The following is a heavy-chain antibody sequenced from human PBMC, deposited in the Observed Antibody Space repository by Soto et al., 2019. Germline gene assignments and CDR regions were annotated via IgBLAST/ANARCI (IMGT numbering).Heavy chain of an antibody. CDR3: ARDLGRVANYYYYGMDV. Sequence: ASVKXSCKASGYTFTSYGISWVRQAPGQGLEWMGWISAYNGNTNYAQKLQGRVTMTTDTSTSTAYMELRSLRSDDTAVYYCARDLGRVANYYYYGMDVWGQGTTVTVSS. CDR2: ISAYNGNT. V-gene: IGHV1-18*01. D-gene: IGHD1-26*01. J-gene: IGHJ6*02. CDR1: GYTFTSYG.